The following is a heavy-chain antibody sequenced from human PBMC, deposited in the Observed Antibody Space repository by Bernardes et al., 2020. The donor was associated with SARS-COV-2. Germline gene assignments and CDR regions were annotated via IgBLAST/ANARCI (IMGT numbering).Heavy chain of an antibody. CDR1: GYSFSNFW. CDR3: ARHGDPVTGHPPTLPYPVGGSYYGVDV. CDR2: IFPADSDT. D-gene: IGHD6-19*01. J-gene: IGHJ6*01. Sequence: GESLKISCKTFGYSFSNFWIGWVRQMPGRGLESMAIIFPADSDTKYNPSFRGQVTISADQSTNTTYLQWSSLKATDSAIYYCARHGDPVTGHPPTLPYPVGGSYYGVDVWGHGTTVTVTS. V-gene: IGHV5-51*01.